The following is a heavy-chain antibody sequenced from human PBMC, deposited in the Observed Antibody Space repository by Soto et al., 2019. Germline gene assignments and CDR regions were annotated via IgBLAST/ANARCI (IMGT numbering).Heavy chain of an antibody. V-gene: IGHV3-23*01. CDR2: TSGSGGST. D-gene: IGHD3-22*01. CDR3: AKSGLDSSGYYLWHFDY. Sequence: EVQLLESGGGLVQPGGSLRLSCAASGFTFSSYAMSWVRQAPGKGLEWVSATSGSGGSTYYADSVKGRVTISRDNSKNTLYLQMNSRRAEDADVYYCAKSGLDSSGYYLWHFDYWGQGTLVTVSS. J-gene: IGHJ4*02. CDR1: GFTFSSYA.